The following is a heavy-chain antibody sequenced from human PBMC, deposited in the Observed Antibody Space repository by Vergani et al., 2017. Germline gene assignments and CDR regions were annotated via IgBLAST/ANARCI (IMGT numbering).Heavy chain of an antibody. CDR2: ISSSSSYI. V-gene: IGHV3-21*01. CDR1: GFPFSSYS. CDR3: ARAVGYYYDSSGSY. D-gene: IGHD3-22*01. J-gene: IGHJ4*02. Sequence: EVQLVESGGGLVKPGGSLRLSCAASGFPFSSYSMNWVRPAPGKGLEWVSSISSSSSYIYYADSVKGRYTISRDNAKNSLYLQMNSLGAEDTAVYYCARAVGYYYDSSGSYWGQGTLVTVSS.